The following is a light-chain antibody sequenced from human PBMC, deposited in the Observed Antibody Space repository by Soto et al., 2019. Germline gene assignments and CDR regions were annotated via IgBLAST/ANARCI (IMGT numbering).Light chain of an antibody. Sequence: QSALAQPASVSGSPGQSITISCTGTSGDVGGYNYVSWYQQHPDKAPKLMIYEVSNRPSGVSNRFSGSKSGNTASLTISGLQAEDEADYYCSSYTSSSTLYVFGTGTKVTVL. CDR2: EVS. CDR1: SGDVGGYNY. CDR3: SSYTSSSTLYV. J-gene: IGLJ1*01. V-gene: IGLV2-14*01.